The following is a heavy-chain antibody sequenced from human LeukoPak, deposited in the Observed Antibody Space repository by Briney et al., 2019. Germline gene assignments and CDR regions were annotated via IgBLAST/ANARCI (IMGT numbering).Heavy chain of an antibody. CDR1: GFPFSSYA. D-gene: IGHD6-19*01. J-gene: IGHJ4*02. V-gene: IGHV3-30*04. CDR2: ISYDGNIK. CDR3: ARGPLAGYFDY. Sequence: PGGSLRLSCAASGFPFSSYAIHWVRQAPGKGLEWVAVISYDGNIKYYADSVKGRFTISSDNSKNTLYLQMNSLRDEDTAVYSCARGPLAGYFDYWGQGTLVTVSS.